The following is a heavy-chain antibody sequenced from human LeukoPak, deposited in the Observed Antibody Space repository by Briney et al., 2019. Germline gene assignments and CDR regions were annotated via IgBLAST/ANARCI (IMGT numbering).Heavy chain of an antibody. J-gene: IGHJ4*02. CDR3: ATLSGDSHGYDY. CDR1: GFTFSSYA. Sequence: PGRSLRLSCAASGFTFSSYAMHWVRQAPGKGLEWVAVILHDGSNKQYADSVKGRFTISRDNSKNTLYLQMNGLRAEDTAVYYCATLSGDSHGYDYWGQGTLVTVSS. V-gene: IGHV3-30*03. D-gene: IGHD5-18*01. CDR2: ILHDGSNK.